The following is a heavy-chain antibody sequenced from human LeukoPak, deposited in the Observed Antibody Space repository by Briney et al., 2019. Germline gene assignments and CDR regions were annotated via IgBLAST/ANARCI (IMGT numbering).Heavy chain of an antibody. CDR1: GFTFSSYA. CDR3: ARDDIAALTFDY. J-gene: IGHJ4*02. Sequence: GGSLRLSCAASGFTFSSYAMSWVRQAPGKGLEWVSAISGSGGSTYYADSVKGRFTISRDNAKNSLYLQMNSLRAEDTAVYYCARDDIAALTFDYWGQGTLVTVSS. V-gene: IGHV3-23*01. D-gene: IGHD6-6*01. CDR2: ISGSGGST.